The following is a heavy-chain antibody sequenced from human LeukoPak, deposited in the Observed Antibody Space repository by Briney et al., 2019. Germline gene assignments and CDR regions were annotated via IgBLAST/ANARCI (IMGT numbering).Heavy chain of an antibody. V-gene: IGHV3-48*03. Sequence: GGSLRLSCAASGFTFSSYEMNWVRQAPGKGLEWVSYISSNGSPIFYADSVKGRFTISRDNAKNSLSLLMNSLRAEDTAIYYCARDGGSGILDWGQGTLVTVSS. CDR2: ISSNGSPI. D-gene: IGHD3-10*01. CDR1: GFTFSSYE. J-gene: IGHJ4*02. CDR3: ARDGGSGILD.